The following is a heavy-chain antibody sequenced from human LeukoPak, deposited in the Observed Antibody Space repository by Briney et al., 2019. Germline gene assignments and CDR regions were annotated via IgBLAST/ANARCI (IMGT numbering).Heavy chain of an antibody. CDR3: ARDQGFSYYFYYMDV. V-gene: IGHV3-23*01. CDR2: ISGSGGST. D-gene: IGHD3-3*01. Sequence: GGSLRLSCAASGFTFSSYAMSWVRQAPGKGLEWVSAISGSGGSTYYADSVKVRFTISRDNSKNTLYLQMNSLRAEDTAVYYCARDQGFSYYFYYMDVWGKGTTVTVSS. CDR1: GFTFSSYA. J-gene: IGHJ6*03.